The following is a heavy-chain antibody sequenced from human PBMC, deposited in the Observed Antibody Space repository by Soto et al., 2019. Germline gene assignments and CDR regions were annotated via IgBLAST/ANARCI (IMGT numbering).Heavy chain of an antibody. J-gene: IGHJ4*02. V-gene: IGHV5-51*01. CDR3: ARVKHQYMND. D-gene: IGHD1-1*01. CDR1: GYSFTDHW. CDR2: IYPDDSDT. Sequence: GESLKISCKGSGYSFTDHWIAWVRQMPGKGLEWMGLIYPDDSDTRYSPSFEGQVTMSVDKSIFTAYLQWSSLQASDTAMYYCARVKHQYMNDWGQGTLVTVSS.